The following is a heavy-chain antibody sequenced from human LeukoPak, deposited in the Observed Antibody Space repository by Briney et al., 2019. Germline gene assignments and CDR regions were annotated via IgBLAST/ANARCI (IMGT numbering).Heavy chain of an antibody. CDR3: ARFFEDGYNSFSYYFDY. CDR1: GYSFTTFA. D-gene: IGHD5-24*01. V-gene: IGHV7-4-1*02. J-gene: IGHJ4*02. Sequence: GASVKVSCKASGYSFTTFAMNWVRQAPGQGLEWMGWINTNTGNPTYAQGFTGRFVFSLDTSVSTAYLQISSLKAEDTAVYYCARFFEDGYNSFSYYFDYWGQGTLVTVSS. CDR2: INTNTGNP.